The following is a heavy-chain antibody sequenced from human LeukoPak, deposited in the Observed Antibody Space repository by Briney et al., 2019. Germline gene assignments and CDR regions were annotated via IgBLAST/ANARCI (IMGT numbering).Heavy chain of an antibody. Sequence: GASVKVSCKASGYTFTSCYMHWVRQAPGQGLEWMGIINPSGGSTSYAQKFQGRVTMTRDTSTSTVYMELSSLRSEDTAVYYCARKQLERGYYYYGMDVWGQGTTVTVSS. J-gene: IGHJ6*02. CDR3: ARKQLERGYYYYGMDV. CDR2: INPSGGST. D-gene: IGHD1-1*01. CDR1: GYTFTSCY. V-gene: IGHV1-46*01.